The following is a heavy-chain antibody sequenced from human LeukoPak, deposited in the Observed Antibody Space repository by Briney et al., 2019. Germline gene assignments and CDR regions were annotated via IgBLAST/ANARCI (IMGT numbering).Heavy chain of an antibody. CDR3: AREDYYDSSGYSPYNWFDP. J-gene: IGHJ5*02. Sequence: ASVKVPCKASGGTFSSYAISWVRQAPGQGLEWMGRIIPIFGTANYAQKFQGRVTITTDESTSTAYMELSSLRSEDTAVYYCAREDYYDSSGYSPYNWFDPWGQGTLVTVSS. D-gene: IGHD3-22*01. CDR2: IIPIFGTA. CDR1: GGTFSSYA. V-gene: IGHV1-69*05.